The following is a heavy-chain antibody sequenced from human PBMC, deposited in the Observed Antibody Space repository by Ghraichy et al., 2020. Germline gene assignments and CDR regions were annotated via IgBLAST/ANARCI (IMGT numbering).Heavy chain of an antibody. D-gene: IGHD2-2*01. CDR3: ARSSSTRHYGMDV. Sequence: SETLSLTCAVSGGSISSGGYSWSWIRQPPGKGLEWIGYIYHSGSTYYNPSLKSRVTISVDRSKNQFSLKLSSVTAADTAVYYCARSSSTRHYGMDVWGQGTTVTVSS. J-gene: IGHJ6*02. CDR1: GGSISSGGYS. V-gene: IGHV4-30-2*01. CDR2: IYHSGST.